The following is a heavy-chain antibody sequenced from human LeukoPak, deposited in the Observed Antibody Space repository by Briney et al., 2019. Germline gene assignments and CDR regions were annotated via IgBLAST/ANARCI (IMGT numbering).Heavy chain of an antibody. D-gene: IGHD2-2*02. Sequence: GGSLRLSCAASGFTFSSYAMNWVRQAPGKGLEWVSVISGGGDSTYYADSVRGRFTISRDNSKNTLYLQMNSLRAEDTAVYYCAKKSVPNTPPTFDYWGQGTLVTVSS. J-gene: IGHJ4*02. CDR1: GFTFSSYA. CDR3: AKKSVPNTPPTFDY. V-gene: IGHV3-23*01. CDR2: ISGGGDST.